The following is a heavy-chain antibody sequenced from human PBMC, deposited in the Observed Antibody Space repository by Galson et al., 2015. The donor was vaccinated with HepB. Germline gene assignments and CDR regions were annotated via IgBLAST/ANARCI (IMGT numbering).Heavy chain of an antibody. CDR2: ISGSGGST. V-gene: IGHV3-23*01. CDR1: GFTFSSYA. D-gene: IGHD6-13*01. J-gene: IGHJ4*02. CDR3: GKDHGRWLGSSWSFDY. Sequence: SLRLSCAASGFTFSSYAMSWVRQAPGKGLEWVSAISGSGGSTYYADSVKGRFTISRDNSKNTLYLQMNSLRAEDTAVYYCGKDHGRWLGSSWSFDYWGQGTLVTVSS.